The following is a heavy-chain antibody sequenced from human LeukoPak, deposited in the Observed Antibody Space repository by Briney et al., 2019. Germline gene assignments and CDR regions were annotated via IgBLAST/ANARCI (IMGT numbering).Heavy chain of an antibody. V-gene: IGHV3-21*01. CDR3: ARGGDIVVLTPMDV. CDR2: ISSSSSYI. Sequence: KTGGSLRLSCAASGFTFSSYSMNWVRQAPGKGLEWVSSISSSSSYIYYADSVKGRFTISRDNAKNSLYLQMNSLRAEDTAVYYCARGGDIVVLTPMDVWGKGTTVTVSS. CDR1: GFTFSSYS. D-gene: IGHD2-2*01. J-gene: IGHJ6*03.